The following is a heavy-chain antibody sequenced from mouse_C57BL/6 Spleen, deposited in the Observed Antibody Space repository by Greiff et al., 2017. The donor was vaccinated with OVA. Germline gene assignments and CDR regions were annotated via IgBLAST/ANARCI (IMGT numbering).Heavy chain of an antibody. V-gene: IGHV5-16*01. CDR3: ARATYSNYWYFDV. Sequence: VQLKESEGGLVQPGSSMKLSCTASGFTFSDYYMAWVRQVPEKGLEWVANINYDGSSTYYLDSLKSRFIISRDNAKNILYLQMSSLKSEDTATYYCARATYSNYWYFDVWGTGTTVTVSS. CDR2: INYDGSST. CDR1: GFTFSDYY. D-gene: IGHD2-5*01. J-gene: IGHJ1*03.